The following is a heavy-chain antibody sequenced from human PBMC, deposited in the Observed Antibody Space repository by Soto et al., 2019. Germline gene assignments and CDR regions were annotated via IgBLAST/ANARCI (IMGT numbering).Heavy chain of an antibody. Sequence: SETLSLICSVSGGSISSGSYSWGWIRQPPGKGLEWIGTIYYIGNPYYTPSLKSRLTISVDTSKNQLSLKLSSVTAADTAVYYCVRLRGYCITTGCHGPYAMDVRGQGTAVTVSS. CDR1: GGSISSGSYS. CDR3: VRLRGYCITTGCHGPYAMDV. J-gene: IGHJ6*02. V-gene: IGHV4-39*01. D-gene: IGHD2-2*01. CDR2: IYYIGNP.